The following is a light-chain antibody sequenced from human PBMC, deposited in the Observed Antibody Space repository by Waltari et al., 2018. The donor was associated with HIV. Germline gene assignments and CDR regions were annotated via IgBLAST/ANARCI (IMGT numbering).Light chain of an antibody. CDR2: EVN. J-gene: IGLJ2*01. Sequence: QSALPQPASVSGSPGQSITISCTGTSSDIGGYNLVSWYQQHPGKAPKLMIYEVNKRPSGVSNRFSGSKSGNTASLTISGLQAEDEADYYCCAYAGSTTDVIFGGGTKLTVL. CDR1: SSDIGGYNL. V-gene: IGLV2-23*02. CDR3: CAYAGSTTDVI.